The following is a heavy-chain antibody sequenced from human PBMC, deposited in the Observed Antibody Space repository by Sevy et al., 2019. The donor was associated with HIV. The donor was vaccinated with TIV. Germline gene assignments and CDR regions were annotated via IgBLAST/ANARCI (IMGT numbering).Heavy chain of an antibody. CDR2: ISYDGSNK. J-gene: IGHJ6*03. CDR3: ARDWDYGDYPKYYYYYYMDV. V-gene: IGHV3-30-3*01. CDR1: GFTFSSYA. D-gene: IGHD4-17*01. Sequence: GGSLRLSCAASGFTFSSYAMHWVRQAPGKGLEWVAVISYDGSNKYYADSVKGRFTISRDNSKNTLYLKMNSLRAEDTAVYYCARDWDYGDYPKYYYYYYMDVWGKGTTVTVSS.